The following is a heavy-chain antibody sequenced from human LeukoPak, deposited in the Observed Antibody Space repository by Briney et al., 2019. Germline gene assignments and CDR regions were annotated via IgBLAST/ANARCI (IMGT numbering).Heavy chain of an antibody. J-gene: IGHJ4*02. V-gene: IGHV4-4*07. Sequence: SETLSLTCTASGNSISSYYRSWIRQPAGKGLEWIGRIYTSGSTNYNPSLKSRVTMSVDTSKNQFSLNLSSVTAADTAVYYCARETTGLARYFDYWGQGTLVTVSS. CDR2: IYTSGST. D-gene: IGHD4-11*01. CDR1: GNSISSYY. CDR3: ARETTGLARYFDY.